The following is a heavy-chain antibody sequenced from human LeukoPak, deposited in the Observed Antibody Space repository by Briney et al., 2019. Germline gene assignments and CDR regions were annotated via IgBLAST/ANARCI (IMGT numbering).Heavy chain of an antibody. CDR2: INPSGGST. Sequence: GASVKVSCKASGYTFTSYYMHWVRQAPGQGLEWMGIINPSGGSTSYAQKFQGKVTMTRDTSTSTVYMELSSLRSEDTAVHYCATVTDYDFWSGPYYFADGGQGTPVTVPA. D-gene: IGHD3-3*01. J-gene: IGHJ4*02. CDR1: GYTFTSYY. CDR3: ATVTDYDFWSGPYYFAD. V-gene: IGHV1-46*03.